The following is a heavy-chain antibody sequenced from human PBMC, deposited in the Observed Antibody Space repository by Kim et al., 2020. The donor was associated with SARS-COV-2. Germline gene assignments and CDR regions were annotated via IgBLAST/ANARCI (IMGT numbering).Heavy chain of an antibody. J-gene: IGHJ4*02. CDR2: IIPIFGTA. Sequence: SVKVSCKASGGTFSSYAISWVRQAPGQGLEWMGGIIPIFGTANYAQKFQGRVTITADESTSTAYMELSSLRSEDTAVYYCARRHRSNIYFDYWGQGTLVTVSS. CDR3: ARRHRSNIYFDY. CDR1: GGTFSSYA. V-gene: IGHV1-69*13.